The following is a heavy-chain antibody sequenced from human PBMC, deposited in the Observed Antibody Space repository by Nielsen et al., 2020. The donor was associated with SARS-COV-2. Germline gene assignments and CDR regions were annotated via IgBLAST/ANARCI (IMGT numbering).Heavy chain of an antibody. CDR3: AREDDSSSLGGFDY. J-gene: IGHJ4*02. Sequence: GGSLRLSCAASGFTFSSYGRHWVRQAPGKGLEWVAVIWYDGSNKYYADSVKGRFTISRDNSKNTLYLQMNSLRAEDTAVYYCAREDDSSSLGGFDYWGQGTLVTVSA. CDR1: GFTFSSYG. CDR2: IWYDGSNK. V-gene: IGHV3-33*01. D-gene: IGHD6-6*01.